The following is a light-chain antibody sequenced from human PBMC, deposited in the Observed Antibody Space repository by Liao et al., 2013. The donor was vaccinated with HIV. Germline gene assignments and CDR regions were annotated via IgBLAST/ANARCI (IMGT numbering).Light chain of an antibody. V-gene: IGLV3-21*01. CDR3: QVWDSSYYV. Sequence: GSVAPGQTATITCGGRSIGSKSVHWYQQKPGQAPVLVIHFDSDRPSGIPERFSGSNSGNTATLTISRVEAGDEADYYCQVWDSSYYVFGTGTKVTVL. J-gene: IGLJ1*01. CDR1: SIGSKS. CDR2: FDS.